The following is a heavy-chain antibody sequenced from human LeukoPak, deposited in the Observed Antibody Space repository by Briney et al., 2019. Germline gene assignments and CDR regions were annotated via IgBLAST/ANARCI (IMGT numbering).Heavy chain of an antibody. D-gene: IGHD5-24*01. CDR2: INPNSSGT. CDR3: ARCGYNAYYYYYYYMDV. J-gene: IGHJ6*03. V-gene: IGHV1-2*02. Sequence: ASVKVSCKASGYTFTGYYMHWVRQAPGQGLEWMGWINPNSSGTNYAQKFQGRVTMTRDTSISTAYMELSRLRSDDTAVYYCARCGYNAYYYYYYYMDVWGKGTTVTVSS. CDR1: GYTFTGYY.